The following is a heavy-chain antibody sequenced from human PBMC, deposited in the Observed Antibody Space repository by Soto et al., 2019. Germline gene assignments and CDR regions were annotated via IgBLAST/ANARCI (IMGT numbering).Heavy chain of an antibody. CDR2: ISLYSDGT. V-gene: IGHV1-18*01. D-gene: IGHD6-19*01. Sequence: ASVKVSCKTSGYTFSNYGITWVRQAPGQPLEWLGWISLYSDGTNYAQKFQGRVTITRDTSASTAYMELSSLRSGDTAVYYCARTIAVRSLSWFDPWGQGTLVTVSS. CDR1: GYTFSNYG. CDR3: ARTIAVRSLSWFDP. J-gene: IGHJ5*02.